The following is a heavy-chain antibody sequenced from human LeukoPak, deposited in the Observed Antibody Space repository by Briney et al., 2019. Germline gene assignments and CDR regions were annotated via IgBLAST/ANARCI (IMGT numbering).Heavy chain of an antibody. Sequence: GGSLRLSCDASGFTFSNYWMAWVRQAPGKGLEWVSSISSSSSYIYYADSVKGRFTISRDNAKNSLYLQMNSLRAEDTAVYYCARDGTAAEDYWGQGTLVTVSS. V-gene: IGHV3-21*01. J-gene: IGHJ4*02. CDR3: ARDGTAAEDY. CDR1: GFTFSNYW. CDR2: ISSSSSYI. D-gene: IGHD6-13*01.